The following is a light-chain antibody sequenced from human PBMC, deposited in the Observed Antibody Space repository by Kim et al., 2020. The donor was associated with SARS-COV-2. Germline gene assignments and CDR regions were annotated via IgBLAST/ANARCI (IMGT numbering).Light chain of an antibody. Sequence: IQLTQSPSSLSASVGDRVTIPCRASQGISSYLAWYQQKPGKAPKLLIYAASTLQSGVPSRFSGRGSGTDFTLTISILQPDDFATTYCHPLFGPPLTFGKGTRLEIK. CDR2: AAS. J-gene: IGKJ5*01. CDR3: HPLFGPPLT. V-gene: IGKV1-9*01. CDR1: QGISSY.